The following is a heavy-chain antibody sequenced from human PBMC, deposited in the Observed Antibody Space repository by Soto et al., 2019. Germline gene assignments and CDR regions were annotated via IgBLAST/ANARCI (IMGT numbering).Heavy chain of an antibody. Sequence: PGESLKISCKGSGYSFTSYWISWVRQMPGKGLEWMGRIDPSDSYTNYSPSFQGHVTISADKSISTAYLQWSSLKASDTAMYYCARLDVEVVTGMRYYYYGMDVWGQGTTVTVSS. CDR1: GYSFTSYW. J-gene: IGHJ6*02. V-gene: IGHV5-10-1*01. CDR3: ARLDVEVVTGMRYYYYGMDV. CDR2: IDPSDSYT. D-gene: IGHD2-21*02.